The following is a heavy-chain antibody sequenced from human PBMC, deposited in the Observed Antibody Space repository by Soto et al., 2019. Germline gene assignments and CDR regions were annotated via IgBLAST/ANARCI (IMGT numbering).Heavy chain of an antibody. Sequence: SETLSLTCTVSGGSISSSSYYWGWIRQPPGKGLEWIGSIYYSGSTYYNPSLKSRVTISVDTSKNQFSLKLSSVTAADTAVYYCARQGDDYGDPNTTFDYWGQGTLVTVSS. D-gene: IGHD4-17*01. J-gene: IGHJ4*02. CDR1: GGSISSSSYY. CDR2: IYYSGST. V-gene: IGHV4-39*01. CDR3: ARQGDDYGDPNTTFDY.